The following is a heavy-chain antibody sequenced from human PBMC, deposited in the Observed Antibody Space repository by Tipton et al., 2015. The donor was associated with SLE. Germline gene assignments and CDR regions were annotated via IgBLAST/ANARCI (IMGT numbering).Heavy chain of an antibody. D-gene: IGHD2-15*01. CDR2: ISSSSGYI. Sequence: SLRLSCAVSGFTFSNYSMNWVRQVPGKGLEWVSSISSSSGYIYYADSVKGRFTISRDNAKNSLSLQMNSLRAEVTAVYYCVRRIGYCSGCSCYSFWYFDLWGRGTLVTVSS. CDR3: VRRIGYCSGCSCYSFWYFDL. CDR1: GFTFSNYS. J-gene: IGHJ2*01. V-gene: IGHV3-21*01.